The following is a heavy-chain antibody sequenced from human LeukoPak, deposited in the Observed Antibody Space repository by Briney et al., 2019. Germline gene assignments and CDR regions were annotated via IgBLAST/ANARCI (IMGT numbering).Heavy chain of an antibody. CDR3: ARDLAAAANWFDP. CDR1: GGSISSGGYY. V-gene: IGHV4-30-2*01. Sequence: SETLSLTCTVSGGSISSGGYYWSWIRQPPGKGLEWIGYIYHSGSTYYNPSLKSRVTISVDRSENQFSLKLSSVTAADTAVYYCARDLAAAANWFDPWGQGTLVTVSS. CDR2: IYHSGST. D-gene: IGHD6-13*01. J-gene: IGHJ5*02.